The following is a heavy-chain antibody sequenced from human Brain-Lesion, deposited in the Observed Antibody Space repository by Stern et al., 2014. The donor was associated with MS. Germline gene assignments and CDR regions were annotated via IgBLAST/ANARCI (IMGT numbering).Heavy chain of an antibody. CDR3: ARVDCSGTNCFYYYYGMDV. V-gene: IGHV3-21*01. J-gene: IGHJ6*02. CDR2: ISVGTDYI. CDR1: GFTFNSYS. Sequence: VQLVQSGGGLVKPGGSLRLSCAASGFTFNSYSMNWVRQAPGKGLEWVSSISVGTDYIFYADSVKGRFTISRDNAKNSLLLQMNTLRAEDTGVYYCARVDCSGTNCFYYYYGMDVWGQGTTVTVSS. D-gene: IGHD2-2*01.